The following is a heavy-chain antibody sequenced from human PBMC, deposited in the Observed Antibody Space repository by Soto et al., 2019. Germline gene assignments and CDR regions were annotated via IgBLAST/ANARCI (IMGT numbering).Heavy chain of an antibody. V-gene: IGHV1-69*08. CDR3: ARDRRTNYDYYGMDV. CDR2: INPIVEIP. CDR1: GDTFRRYS. J-gene: IGHJ6*02. Sequence: QVQLVQSGAEVKKPGSSVKVSCKASGDTFRRYSITWVRQAPGQGLEWMGSINPIVEIPRYAQKFQGRVTITVDKTTTTAHMELTSLRSDDTAVYYCARDRRTNYDYYGMDVWGQGTTVTVTS.